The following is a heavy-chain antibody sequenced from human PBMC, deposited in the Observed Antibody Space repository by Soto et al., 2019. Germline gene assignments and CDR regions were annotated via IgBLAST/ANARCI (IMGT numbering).Heavy chain of an antibody. Sequence: PSETLSLTCTVSRGSISTYYWSWIRQPPGKGLEWIGYIYYNGNTNYNPSLKSRVTISVDTSKNQFSLKLSSVTAADTAVYYCARDVGELSLKFRSSDYWGQGTLVTVSS. D-gene: IGHD3-16*02. V-gene: IGHV4-59*01. CDR3: ARDVGELSLKFRSSDY. CDR1: RGSISTYY. J-gene: IGHJ4*02. CDR2: IYYNGNT.